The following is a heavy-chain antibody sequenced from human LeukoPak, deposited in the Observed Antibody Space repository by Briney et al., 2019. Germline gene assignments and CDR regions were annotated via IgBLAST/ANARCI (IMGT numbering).Heavy chain of an antibody. V-gene: IGHV3-30-3*02. D-gene: IGHD3-22*01. CDR3: AKKRSPSDSSGYYYVRGDAFDI. J-gene: IGHJ3*02. Sequence: GRSLRLSCAASGFTFRTYAIHWVRQAPGKGLEWVAVISYDGGNKYYADSVKGRFTISRDNSKNTLYLQMNSLRAEDTAVYYCAKKRSPSDSSGYYYVRGDAFDIWGQGTMVTASS. CDR1: GFTFRTYA. CDR2: ISYDGGNK.